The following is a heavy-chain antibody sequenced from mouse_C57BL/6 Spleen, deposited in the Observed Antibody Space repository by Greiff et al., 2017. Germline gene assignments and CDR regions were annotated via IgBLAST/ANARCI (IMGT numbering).Heavy chain of an antibody. CDR2: IDPENGDT. V-gene: IGHV14-4*01. D-gene: IGHD1-1*01. CDR3: TTTPYYYGSSRYWYFDV. CDR1: GFNIKDDY. Sequence: VQLKESGAELVRPGASVKLSCTASGFNIKDDYMHWVKQRPEQGLEWIGWIDPENGDTEYASKFQGKATITADTSSNTAYLQRSSLTSEDTAVYYCTTTPYYYGSSRYWYFDVWGTGTTVTVSS. J-gene: IGHJ1*03.